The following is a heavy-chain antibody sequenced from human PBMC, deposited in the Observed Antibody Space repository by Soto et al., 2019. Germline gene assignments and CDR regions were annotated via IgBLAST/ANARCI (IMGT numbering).Heavy chain of an antibody. CDR3: VRVAATYVRYYYYYMDV. J-gene: IGHJ6*03. V-gene: IGHV4-39*01. CDR2: IYYSGST. CDR1: GGSISSSSCY. D-gene: IGHD2-15*01. Sequence: SETLSLTCTVSGGSISSSSCYWGWIRQPPGKGLEWIGSIYYSGSTYYNPSLKSRVTISVDTSKNQFSLKLSSVTAADTAVYYCVRVAATYVRYYYYYMDVWGKGTTVTVSS.